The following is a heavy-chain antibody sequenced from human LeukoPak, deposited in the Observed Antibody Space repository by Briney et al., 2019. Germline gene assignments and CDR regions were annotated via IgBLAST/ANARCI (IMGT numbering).Heavy chain of an antibody. Sequence: PSDPLSLTCAVYGGSFSGYYWSWLRQPPGKGLEGIGEINHSGSTNYNPSLKSRVTISVDTSKNQFSLKLSSVTAADTAVYYCARGRTGTTYYFDYWGQGTLVTVSS. D-gene: IGHD1-7*01. CDR3: ARGRTGTTYYFDY. CDR2: INHSGST. V-gene: IGHV4-34*01. CDR1: GGSFSGYY. J-gene: IGHJ4*02.